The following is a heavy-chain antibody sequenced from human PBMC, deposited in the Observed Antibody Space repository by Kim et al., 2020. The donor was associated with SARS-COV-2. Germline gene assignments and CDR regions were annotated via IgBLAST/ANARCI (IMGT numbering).Heavy chain of an antibody. J-gene: IGHJ4*01. CDR2: ISSSSSYI. V-gene: IGHV3-21*01. CDR3: AREGRGYSYAYYFDY. CDR1: GFTFSTYS. D-gene: IGHD5-18*01. Sequence: GGSLRLSCAASGFTFSTYSMSWVRQAPGKGLEWVSSISSSSSYIYYADSVKGRFTISRDNARNSLYLQMNSLRADDTAVYYCAREGRGYSYAYYFDYWG.